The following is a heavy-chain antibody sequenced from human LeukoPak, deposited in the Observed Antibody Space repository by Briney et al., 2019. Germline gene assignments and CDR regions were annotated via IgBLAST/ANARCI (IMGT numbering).Heavy chain of an antibody. CDR3: ERTGKTGTTGAFDI. CDR2: INPNSGGT. V-gene: IGHV1-2*02. Sequence: ASVKVSCKASGYTFTGYYMHWVRQAPGQGLEWMGWINPNSGGTNYAQKFQGRVTMTRDTSISTAYMELSRLRSHDTAVYYCERTGKTGTTGAFDIRGQGTMVTVSS. D-gene: IGHD1-7*01. CDR1: GYTFTGYY. J-gene: IGHJ3*02.